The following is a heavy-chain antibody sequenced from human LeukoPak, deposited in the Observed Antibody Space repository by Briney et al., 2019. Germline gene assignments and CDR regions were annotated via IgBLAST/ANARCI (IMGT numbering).Heavy chain of an antibody. D-gene: IGHD3-22*01. V-gene: IGHV4-39*01. Sequence: PSETLSLTCTVSGDSISSDPYYWGWIRQPPGKGLEWIGNIYYGENTYYNPSLRSRVTISIDTSNNQFYLKLSSLTAADTAVYYCARRDDSSGYHKIFDYWGQGTLVTVSS. CDR2: IYYGENT. CDR3: ARRDDSSGYHKIFDY. J-gene: IGHJ4*02. CDR1: GDSISSDPYY.